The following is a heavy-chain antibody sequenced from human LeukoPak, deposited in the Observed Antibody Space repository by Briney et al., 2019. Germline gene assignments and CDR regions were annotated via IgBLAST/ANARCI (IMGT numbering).Heavy chain of an antibody. D-gene: IGHD4-17*01. J-gene: IGHJ4*02. V-gene: IGHV3-49*04. Sequence: GGSLRLSCTASGFTFGDYAMSWVRQAPGKGLEWVGFIRSKAYGGTTEYAASVKGRFTISRDDSKSIAYLQMNSLKTEDTAVYYCTRVRAAEAYGDYVYFDYWGQGTLVTVSS. CDR2: IRSKAYGGTT. CDR3: TRVRAAEAYGDYVYFDY. CDR1: GFTFGDYA.